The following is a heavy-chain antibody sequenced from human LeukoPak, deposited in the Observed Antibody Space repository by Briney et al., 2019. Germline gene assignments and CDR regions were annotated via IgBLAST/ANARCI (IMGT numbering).Heavy chain of an antibody. V-gene: IGHV3-9*01. D-gene: IGHD3-10*01. CDR1: GFTFDDYA. CDR3: ARGYGLLWFGEPRWAFDI. Sequence: GGSLRLSCAASGFTFDDYAMHWVRQAPGKGLEWVSGISWNSGSIGYADSVKGRFTISRENAKNSLYLQMNSLRAGDTAVYYCARGYGLLWFGEPRWAFDIWGQGTMVTVSS. CDR2: ISWNSGSI. J-gene: IGHJ3*02.